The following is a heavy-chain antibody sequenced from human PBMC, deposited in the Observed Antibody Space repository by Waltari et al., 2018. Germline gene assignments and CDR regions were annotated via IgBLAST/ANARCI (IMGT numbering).Heavy chain of an antibody. J-gene: IGHJ3*02. Sequence: EVQLVASGGGLVQPGGSLSLSCTASGFTFSSYGMTWVRQAPGKGLEWVSAIGGSTGSTNYADSVRGRFTISRDNSKNTLYLQMNSLRAEDTALYYCAKSGRSPWAFDIWGQGTMVTVSS. D-gene: IGHD3-10*01. CDR2: IGGSTGST. CDR3: AKSGRSPWAFDI. V-gene: IGHV3-23*04. CDR1: GFTFSSYG.